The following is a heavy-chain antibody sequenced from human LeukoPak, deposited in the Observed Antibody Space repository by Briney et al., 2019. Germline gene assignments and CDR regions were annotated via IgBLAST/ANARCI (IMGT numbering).Heavy chain of an antibody. V-gene: IGHV4-4*07. J-gene: IGHJ5*02. CDR1: GGSISSYY. D-gene: IGHD2-15*01. Sequence: SENLSLTCTVSGGSISSYYWSWIRQPAGKGLEWIGRIYTSGSTNYNPSLKSRVTMSVGTSKNQFSLKLSSVTAADTAVYYCARDSRYSFFDPWGQGTLVTVSS. CDR2: IYTSGST. CDR3: ARDSRYSFFDP.